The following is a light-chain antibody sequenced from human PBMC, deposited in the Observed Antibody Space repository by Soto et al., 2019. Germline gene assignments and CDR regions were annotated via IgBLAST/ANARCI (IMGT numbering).Light chain of an antibody. J-gene: IGKJ4*01. CDR1: QGISTY. V-gene: IGKV1-27*01. CDR2: AAS. Sequence: DIQMTRSPSSLSASVGDRVTITCRASQGISTYLAWYQQKPGKVPKLLIYAASTLQSGVPSRFSGSGSGTDFTLTISSLQPEDVATYYCQKYNSVPLTFGGGTKVEIK. CDR3: QKYNSVPLT.